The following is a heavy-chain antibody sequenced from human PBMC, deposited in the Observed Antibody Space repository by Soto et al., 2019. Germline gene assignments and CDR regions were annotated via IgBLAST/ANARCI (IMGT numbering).Heavy chain of an antibody. CDR3: ARVLRYFDWLLSLDY. CDR2: ISYDGSNK. J-gene: IGHJ4*02. Sequence: QVQLVESGGGVVQPGRSLRLSCAASGFTFSSYAMHWVRQAPGKGLEWVAVISYDGSNKYYADYVKGRFTISRDNSKNALYLQMKSLSAKDMAGYYCARVLRYFDWLLSLDYWGQGTLVTVSS. D-gene: IGHD3-9*01. V-gene: IGHV3-30-3*01. CDR1: GFTFSSYA.